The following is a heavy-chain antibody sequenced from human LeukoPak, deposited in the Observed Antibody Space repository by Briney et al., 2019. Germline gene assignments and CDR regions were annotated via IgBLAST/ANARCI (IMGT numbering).Heavy chain of an antibody. CDR3: ATTPLIYYYGSGSYYNGFDY. J-gene: IGHJ4*02. Sequence: SETLSLTCAVYGGSFSGYYWSWLRQPPGKGLEWVGEINHSGSTNYNPSLKSRVTISVDTSKNQFSLKLSSVTAADTAVYYCATTPLIYYYGSGSYYNGFDYWGQGTLVTVSS. CDR1: GGSFSGYY. D-gene: IGHD3-10*01. CDR2: INHSGST. V-gene: IGHV4-34*01.